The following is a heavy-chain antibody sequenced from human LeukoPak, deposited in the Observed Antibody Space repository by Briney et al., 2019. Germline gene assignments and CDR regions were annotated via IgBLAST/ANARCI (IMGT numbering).Heavy chain of an antibody. D-gene: IGHD6-13*01. CDR3: AKGTEYSSSWYKEALDY. V-gene: IGHV3-23*01. CDR1: GFTFSSYA. J-gene: IGHJ4*02. Sequence: GGSLRLSCTASGFTFSSYAMSWVRQAPGKGLEWVSVISAAASTSYADSVKGRFTISRDNSQNTLYLQMNSLRAEDAAVYYCAKGTEYSSSWYKEALDYWGQGDLVTVSS. CDR2: ISAAAST.